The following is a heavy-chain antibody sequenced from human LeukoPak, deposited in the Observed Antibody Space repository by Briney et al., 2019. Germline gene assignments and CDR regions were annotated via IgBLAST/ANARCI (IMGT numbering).Heavy chain of an antibody. CDR2: IDTSGNT. CDR3: ARVSSSGYQDWYFDL. V-gene: IGHV4-4*07. CDR1: GGSISSYY. D-gene: IGHD6-13*01. Sequence: SETLSLTCTVPGGSISSYYWSWIRQPAGEGLEWIGRIDTSGNTNYKPSLKSRVTMPVDTSKNQFSLKLSSVTAAGRPVSYFARVSSSGYQDWYFDLWGRGTLVTVSS. J-gene: IGHJ2*01.